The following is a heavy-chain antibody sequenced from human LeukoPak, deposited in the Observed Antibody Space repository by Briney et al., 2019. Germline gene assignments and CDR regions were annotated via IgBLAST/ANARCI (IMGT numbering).Heavy chain of an antibody. CDR1: GFTFSSYE. Sequence: GGSLRLSCAASGFTFSSYEMNWVRQAPGKGLEWVSYISSSGSTIYYADSVKGRFTISRANAKNSLYLQMNSLRAEDTAVYYCARDSSSSLLGYWGQGTLVTVSS. D-gene: IGHD6-6*01. CDR3: ARDSSSSLLGY. V-gene: IGHV3-48*03. CDR2: ISSSGSTI. J-gene: IGHJ4*02.